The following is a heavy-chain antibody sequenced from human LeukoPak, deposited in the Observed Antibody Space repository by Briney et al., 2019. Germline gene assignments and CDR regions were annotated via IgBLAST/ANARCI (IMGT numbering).Heavy chain of an antibody. V-gene: IGHV4-59*01. J-gene: IGHJ4*02. Sequence: SETLSLTCTVSGGSISSYYWSWIRQPPGRGLEWIGYIYYNGGTNYNPSLRSRVTISVDTSKNHFSLRLSSVTAADTAMYYCARAGGVDTAMDANFDYWGQGTLVTVSS. D-gene: IGHD5-18*01. CDR2: IYYNGGT. CDR3: ARAGGVDTAMDANFDY. CDR1: GGSISSYY.